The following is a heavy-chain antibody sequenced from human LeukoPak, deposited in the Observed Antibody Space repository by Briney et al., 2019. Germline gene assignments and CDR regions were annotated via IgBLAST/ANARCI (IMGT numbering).Heavy chain of an antibody. CDR1: GYTLTGYY. CDR2: INPNSGGT. CDR3: ARGSLTMVRGVNHYYYYYGMDV. J-gene: IGHJ6*04. V-gene: IGHV1-2*04. Sequence: ASVKVSCKASGYTLTGYYMHWVRQAPGQGLEWMGWINPNSGGTNYAQKFQGWVTMTRDTSISTAYMELSRLRSDDTAVYYCARGSLTMVRGVNHYYYYYGMDVWGKGTTVTVSS. D-gene: IGHD3-10*01.